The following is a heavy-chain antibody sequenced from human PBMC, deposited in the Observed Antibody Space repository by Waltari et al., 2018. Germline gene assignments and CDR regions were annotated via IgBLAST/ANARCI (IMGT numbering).Heavy chain of an antibody. V-gene: IGHV5-51*01. CDR3: ARLVLRWFVDRGGGWFDP. J-gene: IGHJ5*02. CDR2: IYPGDSDT. CDR1: GYSFTSYW. Sequence: EVQLVQSGAEVKKPGESLKISCKGSGYSFTSYWIGWVRQMPGKGLEWMGRIYPGDSDTRYGPSFQGQVTSSADKSIITAYLQGSSLQASDTAMYYCARLVLRWFVDRGGGWFDPWGQGTLVTVSS. D-gene: IGHD3-10*01.